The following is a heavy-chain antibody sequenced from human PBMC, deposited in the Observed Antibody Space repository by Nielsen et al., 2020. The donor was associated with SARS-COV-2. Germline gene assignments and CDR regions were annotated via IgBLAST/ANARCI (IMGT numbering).Heavy chain of an antibody. CDR1: ADTFTGYY. Sequence: ASVKVSCKTSADTFTGYYMRWVRQAPGQGLEWIGWINPNSGGTDYAQKFQGRVTMTWATSISTAYIELSRLRSDDTAVYYCARELNVGMAIIGAFDIWGQGTMVTVSS. J-gene: IGHJ3*02. D-gene: IGHD5-24*01. CDR2: INPNSGGT. CDR3: ARELNVGMAIIGAFDI. V-gene: IGHV1-2*02.